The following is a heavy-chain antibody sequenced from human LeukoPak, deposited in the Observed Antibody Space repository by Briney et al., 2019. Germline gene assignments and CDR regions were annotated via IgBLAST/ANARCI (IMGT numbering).Heavy chain of an antibody. CDR1: GFTVSSYA. D-gene: IGHD3-10*01. V-gene: IGHV3-23*01. J-gene: IGHJ6*03. Sequence: GGSLRLSCAASGFTVSSYAMSWVRQTPGKELEWVSGLTGSGGNTYYADSVKGRFTISRDNSKNTLSLQMNSLRAEDAAVYYCVKFRGIQHYNYHMDVWGKGTTVTVSS. CDR3: VKFRGIQHYNYHMDV. CDR2: LTGSGGNT.